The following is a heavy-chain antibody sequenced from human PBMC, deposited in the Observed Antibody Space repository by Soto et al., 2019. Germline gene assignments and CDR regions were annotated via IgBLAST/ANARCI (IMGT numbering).Heavy chain of an antibody. J-gene: IGHJ4*02. CDR2: INPSGNGT. V-gene: IGHV1-46*01. CDR1: GHTLINYY. CDR3: AINSSASSAYLY. D-gene: IGHD3-22*01. Sequence: ASVKVSCKASGHTLINYYMHWVRQAPGQGLDWLGRINPSGNGTSYAERFQGRITLTSDTSTNTVYVELCSLRSEDTAIYYCAINSSASSAYLYWGQGTLVTVSS.